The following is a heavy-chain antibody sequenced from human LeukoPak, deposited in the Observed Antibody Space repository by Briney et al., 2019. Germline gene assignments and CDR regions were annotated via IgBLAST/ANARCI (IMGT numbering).Heavy chain of an antibody. J-gene: IGHJ4*02. CDR3: VREFSGEYDY. Sequence: GGSLRLSCAASGFTFSNYWMTWVRQAPGKGQEWVANIKEDGSEKYYVDSVKGRFTISRDNAKNSLYLQMNSLRAEDTAAYYCVREFSGEYDYWGQGTLVTVSS. D-gene: IGHD3-10*01. V-gene: IGHV3-7*01. CDR2: IKEDGSEK. CDR1: GFTFSNYW.